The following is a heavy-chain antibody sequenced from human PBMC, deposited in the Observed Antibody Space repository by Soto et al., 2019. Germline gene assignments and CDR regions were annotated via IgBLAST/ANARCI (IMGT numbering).Heavy chain of an antibody. Sequence: QVQLVESGGGVVQPGRSLRLSCAASGFTFSSYGMHWVRQAPGKGLEWVAVISYDGSNKYYADSVKGRFTISRDNSKNTLYLQMNSLRAESTAVYYCAKDLYCSSTSCYANAHYNWFAPWGQGTLVTVSS. D-gene: IGHD2-2*01. J-gene: IGHJ5*02. V-gene: IGHV3-30*18. CDR3: AKDLYCSSTSCYANAHYNWFAP. CDR1: GFTFSSYG. CDR2: ISYDGSNK.